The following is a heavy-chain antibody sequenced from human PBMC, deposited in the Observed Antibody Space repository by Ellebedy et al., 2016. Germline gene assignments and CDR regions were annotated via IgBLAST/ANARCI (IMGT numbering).Heavy chain of an antibody. CDR2: INHSGST. Sequence: SETLSLTXAVYGGSFSGYYWSWIRQPPGKGLEWIGEINHSGSTNYNPSLKSRVTISVDTSKNQFSLKLSSVTAADTAVYYCARAGGWYRDWFDPWGQGTLVTVSS. V-gene: IGHV4-34*01. CDR3: ARAGGWYRDWFDP. CDR1: GGSFSGYY. J-gene: IGHJ5*02. D-gene: IGHD6-19*01.